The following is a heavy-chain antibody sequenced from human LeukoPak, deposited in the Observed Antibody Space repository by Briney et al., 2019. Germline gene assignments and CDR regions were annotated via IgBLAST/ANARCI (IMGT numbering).Heavy chain of an antibody. V-gene: IGHV3-23*01. J-gene: IGHJ4*02. CDR3: AKAAAYFPTDY. D-gene: IGHD2-21*01. CDR2: LSDSGTKA. CDR1: GFTFSYYD. Sequence: GGSLRLSCVASGFTFSYYDMSWVRQTPGKGLEWVSTLSDSGTKAYYADSVKGRFTVSRDNAQNTLYLQIHSLRADDTAVYYCAKAAAYFPTDYWGQGTLVTVSS.